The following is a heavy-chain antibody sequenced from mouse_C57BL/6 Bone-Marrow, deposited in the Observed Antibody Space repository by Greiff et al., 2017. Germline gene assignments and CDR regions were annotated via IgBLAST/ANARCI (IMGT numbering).Heavy chain of an antibody. CDR3: ASWVYAMDY. CDR2: IDPSGSYT. J-gene: IGHJ4*01. CDR1: GYTFTSYW. V-gene: IGHV1-50*01. Sequence: QVQLQQPGAELVKPGASVKLSCKASGYTFTSYWMQWVKQRPGQGLEWIGTIDPSGSYTNYNQKVKGKVTLTVDTSSSTDYMQFSSLTSEDSAVYYCASWVYAMDYWGQGTSATVSS. D-gene: IGHD4-1*01.